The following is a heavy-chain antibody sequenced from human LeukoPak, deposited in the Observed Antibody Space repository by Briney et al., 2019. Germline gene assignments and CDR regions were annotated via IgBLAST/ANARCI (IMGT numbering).Heavy chain of an antibody. CDR3: ARQYPEWLLPTAFDY. D-gene: IGHD3-3*01. J-gene: IGHJ4*02. Sequence: SETLSLTCAVSGDSISSDGYSWSWIRQPPGKGLEWIGSIYYSGSTYYNPSLKSRVTISVDTSKNQFSLKLSSVTAADTAVYYCARQYPEWLLPTAFDYWGQGTLVTVSS. CDR2: IYYSGST. CDR1: GDSISSDGYS. V-gene: IGHV4-39*01.